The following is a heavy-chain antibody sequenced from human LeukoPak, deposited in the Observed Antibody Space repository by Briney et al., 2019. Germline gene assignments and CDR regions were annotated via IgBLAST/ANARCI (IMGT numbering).Heavy chain of an antibody. CDR3: ARHGSPLESFHH. J-gene: IGHJ1*01. CDR1: GDSIGGYF. CDR2: IHYSGAT. V-gene: IGHV4-59*08. Sequence: SETLSLTCTVSGDSIGGYFWSWIRQTPGKGLEWIGYIHYSGATNYNPSLKSRVTMSVDTSKDQFSLKLSSVNAADTAMYYCARHGSPLESFHHWGQGTLVTVSS. D-gene: IGHD1-26*01.